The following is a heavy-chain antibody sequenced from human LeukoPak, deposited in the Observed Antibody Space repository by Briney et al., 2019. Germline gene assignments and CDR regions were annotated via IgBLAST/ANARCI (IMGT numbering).Heavy chain of an antibody. D-gene: IGHD3-22*01. CDR1: GYTFTGYY. CDR2: INPNSGGT. CDR3: ATGKDRSGYYYSLDY. Sequence: VASVKVSCKASGYTFTGYYMHWVRQAPGQGLEWMGWINPNSGGTNYAQKFQGRVTMTRDTSISTAYMELSRLTSEDTSVYYCATGKDRSGYYYSLDYWGQGTLVAVSS. J-gene: IGHJ4*02. V-gene: IGHV1-2*02.